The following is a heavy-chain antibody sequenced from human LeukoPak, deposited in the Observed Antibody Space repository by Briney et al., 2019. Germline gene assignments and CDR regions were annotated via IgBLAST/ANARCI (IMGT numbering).Heavy chain of an antibody. Sequence: SETLSLTCAVSGGSISSSNWWSWVRQPPGRGLEWIGEIYHSGSTNYNPSLKSRVTISVDKSKNQFSLKLSSVTAADTAVYYCARDLGYCSSTSCREDGDYWGQGTLVTVSS. V-gene: IGHV4-4*02. J-gene: IGHJ4*02. CDR1: GGSISSSNW. CDR3: ARDLGYCSSTSCREDGDY. D-gene: IGHD2-2*01. CDR2: IYHSGST.